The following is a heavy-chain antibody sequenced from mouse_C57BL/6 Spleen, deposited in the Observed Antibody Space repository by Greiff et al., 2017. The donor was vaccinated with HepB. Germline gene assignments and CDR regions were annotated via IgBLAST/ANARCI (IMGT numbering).Heavy chain of an antibody. CDR3: AREGAYYSNYRFAY. Sequence: QVQLQQSGTELVKPGASVKLSCKASGYTFTSYWMHWVKQRPGQGLEWIGNINPSNGGTNYNEKFKSKATLTVDKSSSTAYMQLSSLTSEDSAVYYCAREGAYYSNYRFAYWGQGTLVTVSA. J-gene: IGHJ3*01. V-gene: IGHV1-53*01. CDR2: INPSNGGT. CDR1: GYTFTSYW. D-gene: IGHD2-5*01.